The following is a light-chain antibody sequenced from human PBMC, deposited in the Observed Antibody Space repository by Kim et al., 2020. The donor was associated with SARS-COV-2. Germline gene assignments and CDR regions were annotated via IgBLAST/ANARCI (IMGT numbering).Light chain of an antibody. Sequence: ASVGDRVIITCWASQNIDNYLNWYQLRPGRAPKLLIYGASNLQNGVPSRFSGGGSGTHFSLTINNLRPEDFATYYCQQTLSPPRFSFGQGTKLEI. CDR3: QQTLSPPRFS. V-gene: IGKV1-39*01. CDR1: QNIDNY. J-gene: IGKJ2*03. CDR2: GAS.